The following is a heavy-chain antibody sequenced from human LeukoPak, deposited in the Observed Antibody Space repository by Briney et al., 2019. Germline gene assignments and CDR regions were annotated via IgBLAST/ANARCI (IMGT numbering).Heavy chain of an antibody. CDR1: GGSFSGYY. D-gene: IGHD5-18*01. V-gene: IGHV4-34*01. J-gene: IGHJ4*02. CDR3: ARGRIQLWFADY. Sequence: SETLSLTCAVYGGSFSGYYWSWIRQPPGKGLEWIGEINHSGSTNYNPSLKSRVTISVDTSKNQFSLKLSSVTAADTAVYYCARGRIQLWFADYWGREPWSPSPQ. CDR2: INHSGST.